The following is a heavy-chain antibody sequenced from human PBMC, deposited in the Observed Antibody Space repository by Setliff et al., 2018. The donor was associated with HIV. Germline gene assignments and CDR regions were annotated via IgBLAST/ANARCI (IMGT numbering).Heavy chain of an antibody. J-gene: IGHJ4*02. D-gene: IGHD5-12*01. CDR1: GGSISSYY. V-gene: IGHV4-59*12. Sequence: SETLSLTCTVSGGSISSYYWSWIRQPPGKGLEWIGYIYYSGSTNYMPSLRSRVTISVDTSKNQFSLKLTSVTAADSAIYYCARGRHIEATIPLDHWGQGTLVTVSS. CDR3: ARGRHIEATIPLDH. CDR2: IYYSGST.